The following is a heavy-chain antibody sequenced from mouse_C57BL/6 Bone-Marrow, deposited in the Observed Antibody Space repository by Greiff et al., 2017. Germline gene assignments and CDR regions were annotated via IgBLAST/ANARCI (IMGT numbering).Heavy chain of an antibody. CDR2: ICPRSGNT. D-gene: IGHD1-1*01. J-gene: IGHJ3*01. V-gene: IGHV1-81*01. CDR1: GYTFTSYG. CDR3: ARGITTPAGLAY. Sequence: QVQLMESGADLARPGASLKLSCTASGYTFTSYGISWVQQRPGQGLEWIGEICPRSGNTYYHEKFKGKATLTADKSSSTAYLELRSLTSEDSAVFVWARGITTPAGLAYWGQGTLVTVSA.